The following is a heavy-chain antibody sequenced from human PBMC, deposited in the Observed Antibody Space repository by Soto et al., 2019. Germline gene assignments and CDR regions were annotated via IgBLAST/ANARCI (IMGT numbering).Heavy chain of an antibody. D-gene: IGHD4-4*01. CDR1: GGSVTLTSYY. CDR2: VYYSGST. Sequence: PSETLSLTCSVSGGSVTLTSYYWGWIRQPPGKGLEWIGNVYYSGSTNYNPSLKSRVTISVDTSKNQFSLKLSSVTAADTAVYYCARVSYSNFPDWFDPWGQGTLVTVSS. V-gene: IGHV4-39*01. CDR3: ARVSYSNFPDWFDP. J-gene: IGHJ5*02.